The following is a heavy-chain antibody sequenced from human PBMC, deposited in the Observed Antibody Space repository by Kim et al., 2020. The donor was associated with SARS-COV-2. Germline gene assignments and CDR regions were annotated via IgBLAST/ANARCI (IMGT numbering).Heavy chain of an antibody. Sequence: SVKVSCKASGGTFSSYAISWVRQAPGQGLEWMGGIIPIFGTANYAQKFQGRVTITADESTSTAYMELSSLRSEDTAVYYCARGEMATNEFDYWGQGTLVTVSS. CDR1: GGTFSSYA. CDR2: IIPIFGTA. D-gene: IGHD5-12*01. V-gene: IGHV1-69*13. J-gene: IGHJ4*02. CDR3: ARGEMATNEFDY.